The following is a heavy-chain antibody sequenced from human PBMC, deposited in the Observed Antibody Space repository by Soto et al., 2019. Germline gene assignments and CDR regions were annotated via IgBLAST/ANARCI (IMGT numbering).Heavy chain of an antibody. J-gene: IGHJ5*02. V-gene: IGHV3-23*01. CDR1: GFTLSTFA. Sequence: GGSLRLSCAASGFTLSTFAMMWVRQAPGKGLEWVSGIVGSGGTSHADSVEGRFTISKDNPRNTLYLQMNSLRPEDTAVYYCAQDDVYNDGLWIPESWGQGTLVTFSS. D-gene: IGHD5-12*01. CDR3: AQDDVYNDGLWIPES. CDR2: IVGSGGT.